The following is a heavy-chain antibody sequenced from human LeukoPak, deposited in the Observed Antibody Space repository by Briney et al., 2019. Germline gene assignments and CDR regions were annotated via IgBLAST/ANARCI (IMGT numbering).Heavy chain of an antibody. CDR1: GGSFSGYY. J-gene: IGHJ6*03. CDR3: ARSYNPAYYYYMDV. D-gene: IGHD1-14*01. V-gene: IGHV4-34*01. Sequence: PSETLSLTCAVYGGSFSGYYWSWIRQPPGKGLEWIGEINHSGSTNYNPSLKSRVTISVDTSKNQFSLKLSSVTAADTAVYYCARSYNPAYYYYMDVWGKGTTVTVSS. CDR2: INHSGST.